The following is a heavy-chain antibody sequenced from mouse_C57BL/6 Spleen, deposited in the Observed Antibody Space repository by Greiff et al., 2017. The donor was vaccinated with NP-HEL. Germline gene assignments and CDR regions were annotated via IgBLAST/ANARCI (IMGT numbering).Heavy chain of an antibody. CDR1: GYTFTSYW. V-gene: IGHV1-64*01. J-gene: IGHJ2*01. D-gene: IGHD1-1*01. CDR3: ARSIYYYGLDY. CDR2: IHPNSGST. Sequence: QVQLQQSGAELVKPGASVKLSCKASGYTFTSYWMHWVKQRPGQGLEWIGMIHPNSGSTNYNEKFKSKATLTVDKSSSTAYMQLSSLTSEDSAVYYCARSIYYYGLDYWGQGTTLTVSS.